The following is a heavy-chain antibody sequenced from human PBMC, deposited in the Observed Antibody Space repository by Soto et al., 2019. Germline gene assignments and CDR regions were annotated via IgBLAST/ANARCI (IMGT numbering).Heavy chain of an antibody. CDR2: ISAYNGNT. CDR1: GYTFTSYG. D-gene: IGHD1-7*01. Sequence: ASVKVSCKASGYTFTSYGISWVRQAPGQGLEWMGWISAYNGNTNYAQKLQGRVTMTTDTSTSTAYMELRSLRSDDTAVYYCARAAGTTYYYYYGMDVWGQGTTVTVSS. J-gene: IGHJ6*02. CDR3: ARAAGTTYYYYYGMDV. V-gene: IGHV1-18*01.